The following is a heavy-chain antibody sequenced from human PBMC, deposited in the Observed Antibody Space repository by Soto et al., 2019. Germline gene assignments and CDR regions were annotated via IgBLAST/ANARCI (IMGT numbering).Heavy chain of an antibody. V-gene: IGHV4-4*02. CDR1: SGSISSSNW. Sequence: SETLSLTCAVSSGSISSSNWWSRVRQPPGKGLEWIGEIYHSGSTNYNPSLKSRVTISVDKSKNQFSLKLSSVTAADTAVYYCARVGGCSGGSCYLFDYWGQGTLVTVSS. CDR3: ARVGGCSGGSCYLFDY. CDR2: IYHSGST. J-gene: IGHJ4*02. D-gene: IGHD2-15*01.